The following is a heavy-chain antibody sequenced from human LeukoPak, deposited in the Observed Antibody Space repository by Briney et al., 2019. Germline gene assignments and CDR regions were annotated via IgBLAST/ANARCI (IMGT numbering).Heavy chain of an antibody. CDR1: GGTFSSYA. Sequence: ASVKVSCKASGGTFSSYAISWVRQAPGQGLEWMGGIIPIFGTANYAQKFQGRVTITADESTSTAYMELSSLRSEDTAVYYCARVTPRRYYDSSGALPDYWGQGTLVTVSS. CDR3: ARVTPRRYYDSSGALPDY. CDR2: IIPIFGTA. V-gene: IGHV1-69*13. D-gene: IGHD3-22*01. J-gene: IGHJ4*02.